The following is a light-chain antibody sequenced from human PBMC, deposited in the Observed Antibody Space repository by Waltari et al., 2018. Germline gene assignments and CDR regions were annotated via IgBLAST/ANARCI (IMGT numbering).Light chain of an antibody. CDR1: QSVNSN. Sequence: EIVMTQSPATLSLSPGERATLSCRASQSVNSNLAWYQQKPGQAPRLLLYGASRRATGIPDMFSGSGSGTEFTLTISSLEPEDIAVYYCQQNSIWPYTFGQGTKVEI. CDR2: GAS. CDR3: QQNSIWPYT. V-gene: IGKV3D-15*01. J-gene: IGKJ2*01.